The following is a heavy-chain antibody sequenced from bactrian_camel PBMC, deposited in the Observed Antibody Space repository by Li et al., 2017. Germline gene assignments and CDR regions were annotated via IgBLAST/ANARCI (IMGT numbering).Heavy chain of an antibody. CDR1: APYRFQSNC. Sequence: HVQLVESGGGSVQSEGSLTLSCVGSAPYRFQSNCFGWFRQAPGKEREGVAAIWIADGKTTYADSVKGRFTISLDNAKNTLYLQMDKVRPEDTATYYCAADDPRFSSTWCSPVQTFNYLLKGQGTQVTVS. D-gene: IGHD6*01. J-gene: IGHJ4*01. CDR2: IWIADGKT. V-gene: IGHV3S1*01.